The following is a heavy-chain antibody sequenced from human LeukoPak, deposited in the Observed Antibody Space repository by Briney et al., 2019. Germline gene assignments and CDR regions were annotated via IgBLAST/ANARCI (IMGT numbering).Heavy chain of an antibody. D-gene: IGHD3-9*01. V-gene: IGHV3-11*01. CDR3: ARDGHYDILTGYFQD. Sequence: GGSLRLSCVASGFTFTDYYMSWIRQAPGKGLEWVSYITNSGTTIYYADSVKGRFTISRDNAKNSLYLQMNSLRAEDTAVYYCARDGHYDILTGYFQDWGQGTLVTVSS. CDR1: GFTFTDYY. J-gene: IGHJ1*01. CDR2: ITNSGTTI.